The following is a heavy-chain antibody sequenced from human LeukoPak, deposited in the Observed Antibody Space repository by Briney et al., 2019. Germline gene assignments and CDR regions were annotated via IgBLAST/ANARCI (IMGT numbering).Heavy chain of an antibody. V-gene: IGHV3-23*01. CDR1: GFTFSSYA. J-gene: IGHJ6*02. Sequence: GGSLRLSCAASGFTFSSYAMSWVRQAPGKGLEWVSAISGSGGSTYYADSVKGRFTISRDNSKNTLYLQMNSLRAEDTAVYYCATMTGNSVYYYYGMDVWGPGTTVTVSS. D-gene: IGHD4-23*01. CDR2: ISGSGGST. CDR3: ATMTGNSVYYYYGMDV.